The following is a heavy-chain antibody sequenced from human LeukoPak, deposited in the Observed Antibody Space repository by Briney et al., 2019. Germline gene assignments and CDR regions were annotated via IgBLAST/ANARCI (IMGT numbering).Heavy chain of an antibody. Sequence: ASVKVSCKASGGTFSSYVISWVRQAPGQGLEWMGGIIPMFGTANYAQKFQGRVTVTTDESTSTAYMELSSLRCEDTAMYYCARDSLWFGELLGKNWFDPWGQGTLVTVSS. CDR3: ARDSLWFGELLGKNWFDP. CDR1: GGTFSSYV. J-gene: IGHJ5*02. CDR2: IIPMFGTA. V-gene: IGHV1-69*05. D-gene: IGHD3-10*01.